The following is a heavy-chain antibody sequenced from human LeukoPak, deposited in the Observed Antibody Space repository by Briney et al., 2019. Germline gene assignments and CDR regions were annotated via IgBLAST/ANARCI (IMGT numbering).Heavy chain of an antibody. Sequence: PSETLSLTCAVYGGSFSGYYWSWIRQPPGKGLEWVSAISGSGVTTFYADSVKGRFTISRDNSKDTLYLQMNSLRAEDSAVYYCAKDQVGHLADYFDYWGQGTLVTVSS. V-gene: IGHV3-23*01. CDR2: ISGSGVTT. CDR1: GGSFSGYY. CDR3: AKDQVGHLADYFDY. J-gene: IGHJ4*02.